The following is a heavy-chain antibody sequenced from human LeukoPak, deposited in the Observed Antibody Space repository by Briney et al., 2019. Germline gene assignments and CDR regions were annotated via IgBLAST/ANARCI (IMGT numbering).Heavy chain of an antibody. CDR2: ISTNSRSL. Sequence: PGGSLRLSCAVSGFMFSNYEMNWVRQAPGKGLEWVSYISTNSRSLYYANSVKGRFTISRDNARNSLYLQMNSLRDEDTAVYYCAREGRGLRSPRFGESPRFDSWGQGTLVTVSS. J-gene: IGHJ4*02. CDR3: AREGRGLRSPRFGESPRFDS. V-gene: IGHV3-48*02. CDR1: GFMFSNYE. D-gene: IGHD3-10*01.